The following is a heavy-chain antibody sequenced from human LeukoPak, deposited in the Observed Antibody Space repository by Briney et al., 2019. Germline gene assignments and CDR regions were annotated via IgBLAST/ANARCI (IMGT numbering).Heavy chain of an antibody. Sequence: PGRSLRLSCAASGFTFSSYAMHWVRQAPGKGLEWVAVISYDGSNKYYADPVKGRFTISRDNSKNTLYLQMNSLRAEDTAVYYCARESVAGTDYWGQGTLVTVSS. CDR1: GFTFSSYA. CDR2: ISYDGSNK. D-gene: IGHD6-19*01. CDR3: ARESVAGTDY. J-gene: IGHJ4*02. V-gene: IGHV3-30-3*01.